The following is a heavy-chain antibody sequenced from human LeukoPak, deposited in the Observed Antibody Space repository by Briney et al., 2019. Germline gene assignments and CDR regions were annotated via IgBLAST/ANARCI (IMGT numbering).Heavy chain of an antibody. J-gene: IGHJ6*03. Sequence: GGSLRLSCAASGFTFSSYSMNWVRQAPGKGLEWVSSISSSSSYIYYADSVKGRFTISRDNAKNSLYLQMNSLRAEDPAVYYCARRALGRVYYMDVWGKGTTVTVSS. CDR2: ISSSSSYI. D-gene: IGHD3-16*01. CDR3: ARRALGRVYYMDV. V-gene: IGHV3-21*01. CDR1: GFTFSSYS.